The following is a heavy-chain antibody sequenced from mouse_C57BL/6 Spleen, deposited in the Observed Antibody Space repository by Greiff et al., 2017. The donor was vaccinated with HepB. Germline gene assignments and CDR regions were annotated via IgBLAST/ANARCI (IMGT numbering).Heavy chain of an antibody. D-gene: IGHD1-1*01. CDR1: GYTFTDYE. CDR2: IDPETGGT. J-gene: IGHJ3*01. CDR3: TRPLLRSSSKGFAY. Sequence: VQLQQSGAELVRPGASVTLSCKASGYTFTDYEMHWVKQTPVHGLEWIGAIDPETGGTAYNQKFKGKAILTADKSSITAYMELRSLTSEDSAVYYCTRPLLRSSSKGFAYWGQGTLVTVSA. V-gene: IGHV1-15*01.